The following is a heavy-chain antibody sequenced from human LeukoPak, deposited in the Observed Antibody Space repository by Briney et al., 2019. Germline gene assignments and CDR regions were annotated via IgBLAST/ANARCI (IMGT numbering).Heavy chain of an antibody. J-gene: IGHJ4*02. CDR1: GGTFSSYA. CDR3: AREAPWELLRRYFDY. CDR2: IIPILGIA. D-gene: IGHD1-26*01. Sequence: ASVKVSCKASGGTFSSYAISWVRQAPGQGLEWMGRIIPILGIANYAQKFQGRVTITADKSTSTAYMELSSLRSEDTAVYYYAREAPWELLRRYFDYWGQGTLVTVSS. V-gene: IGHV1-69*04.